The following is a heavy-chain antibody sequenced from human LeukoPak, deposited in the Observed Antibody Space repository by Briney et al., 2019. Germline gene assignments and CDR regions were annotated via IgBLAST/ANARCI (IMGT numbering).Heavy chain of an antibody. J-gene: IGHJ4*02. D-gene: IGHD6-6*01. V-gene: IGHV1-46*01. CDR1: GYTFTSYF. CDR3: ARTAGRTFDY. Sequence: ASVKVSCKASGYTFTSYFMHWVRQAPGQGLEWMGIINPSGGSTSYAQKFQGGVTMTRDTSTSTVYMEPSSLRSEDTAVYYCARTAGRTFDYWGQGTLVTVSS. CDR2: INPSGGST.